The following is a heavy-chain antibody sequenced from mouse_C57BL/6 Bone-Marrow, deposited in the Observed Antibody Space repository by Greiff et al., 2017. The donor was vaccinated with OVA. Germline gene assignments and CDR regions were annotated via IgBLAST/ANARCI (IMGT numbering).Heavy chain of an antibody. CDR2: IWWDDDK. D-gene: IGHD2-5*01. CDR1: GFSLSTFGMG. CDR3: ARIASYYSNYGGYYAMDY. J-gene: IGHJ4*01. Sequence: QVTLKESGPGILQPSQTLSLTCSFSGFSLSTFGMGVGWIRQPSGKGLEWLAHIWWDDDKYYNPALKSRLTISKDTSKNQVFLKIANVDTADTATYYCARIASYYSNYGGYYAMDYWGQGTSVTVSS. V-gene: IGHV8-8*01.